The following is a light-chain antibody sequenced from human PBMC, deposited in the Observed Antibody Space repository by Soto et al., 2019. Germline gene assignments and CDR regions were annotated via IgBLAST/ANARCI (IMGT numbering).Light chain of an antibody. CDR1: QSVSSN. Sequence: EIVMTQSPATLSVSPGERATLSCRASQSVSSNLAWYQQKPGQAPRLLIYDASTRARGIPARCSGSGSGTEFILTISRLQSEVFAGYYCQQYSAWWTFGQGTTVEIK. J-gene: IGKJ1*01. V-gene: IGKV3-15*01. CDR3: QQYSAWWT. CDR2: DAS.